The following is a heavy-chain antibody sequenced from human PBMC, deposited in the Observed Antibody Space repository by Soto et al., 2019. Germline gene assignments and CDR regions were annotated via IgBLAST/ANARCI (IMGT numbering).Heavy chain of an antibody. CDR3: ARHFPHGRYVKVVDSYYNCMDF. J-gene: IGHJ6*02. Sequence: GESLKLSCTGSGYSFTSYWISWVRQMPGKGLEWMGRIDPSDSCTNYRPSFQGHVTISADKSISTAYLQWSRRKASYTAMYYRARHFPHGRYVKVVDSYYNCMDFCGRGPTGTVAS. CDR1: GYSFTSYW. V-gene: IGHV5-10-1*01. D-gene: IGHD2-15*01. CDR2: IDPSDSCT.